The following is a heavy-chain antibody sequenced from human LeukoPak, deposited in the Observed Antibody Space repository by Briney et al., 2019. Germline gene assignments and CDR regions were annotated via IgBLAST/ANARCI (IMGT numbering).Heavy chain of an antibody. Sequence: GTSLRLSCAASGFTFTHFAMNWVRQAPGKGLEWVAVISYDGSNRYYADSVKGRFTISRDNSENTLYLQMNSLRVEDTAIYYCAKSTAPCSRGSCYSALESWGQGTLVTVSS. D-gene: IGHD2-15*01. V-gene: IGHV3-30-3*02. CDR2: ISYDGSNR. CDR1: GFTFTHFA. J-gene: IGHJ4*02. CDR3: AKSTAPCSRGSCYSALES.